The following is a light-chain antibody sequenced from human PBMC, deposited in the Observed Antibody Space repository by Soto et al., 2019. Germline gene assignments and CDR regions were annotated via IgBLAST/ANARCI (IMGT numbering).Light chain of an antibody. CDR3: QQYHDWPSFT. J-gene: IGKJ3*01. Sequence: EIMMTQSPATLSVSQGEGATLSCRASQSVSYNLAWYQHKPGQAPRLLIYGASTRVTGIPARFSGSGSGTEFTLTISSLQSEDFAVYYCQQYHDWPSFTFGPGTRVDI. CDR1: QSVSYN. V-gene: IGKV3-15*01. CDR2: GAS.